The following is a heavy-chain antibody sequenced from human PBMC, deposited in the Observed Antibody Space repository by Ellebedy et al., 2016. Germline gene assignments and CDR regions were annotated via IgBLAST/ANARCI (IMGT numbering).Heavy chain of an antibody. CDR1: GFTFNNYV. V-gene: IGHV3-23*01. Sequence: GESLKISXAAPGFTFNNYVMNWVRQAPGKGLEWVSVVSGSGGSTYYADSVKGRFTISRDNSRNTLYLQMNSLRAEDTAVYYCAKSTGYDYVWGTYRYTAIDYWGQGTLVTVSS. CDR3: AKSTGYDYVWGTYRYTAIDY. D-gene: IGHD3-16*02. J-gene: IGHJ4*02. CDR2: VSGSGGST.